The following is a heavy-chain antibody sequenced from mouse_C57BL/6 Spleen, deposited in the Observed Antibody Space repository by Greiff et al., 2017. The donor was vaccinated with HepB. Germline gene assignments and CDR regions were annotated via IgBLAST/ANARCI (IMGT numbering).Heavy chain of an antibody. CDR1: GFTFSDYY. J-gene: IGHJ4*01. D-gene: IGHD2-3*01. Sequence: EVHLVESGGGLVQPGGSLKLSCAASGFTFSDYYMYWVRQTPEKRLEWVAYISNGGGSTYYPDTVKGRFTISRYNAKNTLYLQMSRLKSEDTAMYYCARTGIYDGDPGAMDYWGQGTSVTVSS. V-gene: IGHV5-12*01. CDR2: ISNGGGST. CDR3: ARTGIYDGDPGAMDY.